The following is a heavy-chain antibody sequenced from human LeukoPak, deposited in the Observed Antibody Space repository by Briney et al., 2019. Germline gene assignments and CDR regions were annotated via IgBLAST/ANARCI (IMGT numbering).Heavy chain of an antibody. Sequence: GGSLRLSCAASGFTLSSYGMHWVRQAPVKGLEWVAFIRYDGSNKYYADSVKGRFTISRDNSKNTLYLQMNSLRAEDTAVYYCAKGLSGSYLQYFQHWGQGTLVTVSS. J-gene: IGHJ1*01. D-gene: IGHD1-26*01. CDR1: GFTLSSYG. CDR3: AKGLSGSYLQYFQH. CDR2: IRYDGSNK. V-gene: IGHV3-30*02.